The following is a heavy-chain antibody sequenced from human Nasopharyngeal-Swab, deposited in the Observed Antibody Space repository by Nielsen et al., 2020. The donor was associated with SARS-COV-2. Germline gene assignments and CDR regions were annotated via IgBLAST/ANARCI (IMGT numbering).Heavy chain of an antibody. J-gene: IGHJ6*02. CDR2: ISAYNGNT. Sequence: ASVKVSCKASGYTFTSYGISWVRQAPGQGLEWMGWISAYNGNTNYAQKLQGRVTMTTDTSTSTAYMELRSLRSDDTAVYYCARLYCGGDCSYYYYYGMDVWGQGTTATVSS. D-gene: IGHD2-21*02. V-gene: IGHV1-18*01. CDR3: ARLYCGGDCSYYYYYGMDV. CDR1: GYTFTSYG.